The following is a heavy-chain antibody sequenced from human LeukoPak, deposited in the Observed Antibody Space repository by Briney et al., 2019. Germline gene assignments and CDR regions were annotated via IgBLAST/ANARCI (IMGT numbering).Heavy chain of an antibody. CDR2: IRYDGSNK. CDR3: AKEILWFGESAFDY. V-gene: IGHV3-30*02. D-gene: IGHD3-10*01. J-gene: IGHJ4*02. CDR1: GFTFSSYG. Sequence: PGGSLRLSCAASGFTFSSYGMHWVRQAPGKGLEWVALIRYDGSNKYYADSVKGRFTISRDNSKNTLYLQMNSLRAEDTAVYYCAKEILWFGESAFDYWGQGTLVTVSS.